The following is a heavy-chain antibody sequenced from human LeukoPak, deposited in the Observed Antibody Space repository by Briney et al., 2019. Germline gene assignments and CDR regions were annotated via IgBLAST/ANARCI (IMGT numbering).Heavy chain of an antibody. CDR2: INPNSGGT. Sequence: ASVKVSCTAAGYTFTAYDIHWVRQAPGQGLEWMGWINPNSGGTNSAQKFQGRVTMTRDSSISTAYMEISRLTSDDAAVYHCARVGSITARKNYFDYWGQGTLVTASS. CDR3: ARVGSITARKNYFDY. V-gene: IGHV1-2*02. J-gene: IGHJ4*02. D-gene: IGHD6-6*01. CDR1: GYTFTAYD.